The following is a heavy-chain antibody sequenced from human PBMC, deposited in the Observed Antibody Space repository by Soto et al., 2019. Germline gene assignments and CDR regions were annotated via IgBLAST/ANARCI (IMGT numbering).Heavy chain of an antibody. D-gene: IGHD1-26*01. CDR1: GFTFTGYA. J-gene: IGHJ6*02. Sequence: QVQLVESGGGVVQPGRSLRLSCAASGFTFTGYAMHWVRQAPGKGLEWVALISYDGSNKYYVDSVKGRFTISRDNSKNTLFLQMNSLRAGDTAVYYCAKDRLRGGFLTTATTNGMDVWGQGTTVTVSS. CDR2: ISYDGSNK. CDR3: AKDRLRGGFLTTATTNGMDV. V-gene: IGHV3-30*18.